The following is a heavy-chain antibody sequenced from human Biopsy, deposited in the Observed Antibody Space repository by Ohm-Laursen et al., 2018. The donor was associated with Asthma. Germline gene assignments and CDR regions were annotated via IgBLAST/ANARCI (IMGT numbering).Heavy chain of an antibody. CDR2: IHYSWST. J-gene: IGHJ5*02. Sequence: SQTLFLTCTVSGASIKTDDNYWSWLRQPPGKGLEWVGLIHYSWSTSYNPSLKGGVTISVDTSKNQFSLKLSSVTAADTAVYYCSRASVADSSNWFDPWGQGTLVTVSS. V-gene: IGHV4-30-4*01. CDR3: SRASVADSSNWFDP. CDR1: GASIKTDDNY. D-gene: IGHD6-19*01.